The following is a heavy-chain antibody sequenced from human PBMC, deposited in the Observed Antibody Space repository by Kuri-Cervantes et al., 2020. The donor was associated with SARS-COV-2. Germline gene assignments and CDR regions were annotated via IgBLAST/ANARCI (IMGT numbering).Heavy chain of an antibody. J-gene: IGHJ6*03. CDR2: VRGKANNYAT. CDR3: TTDYLTGCSGGSCNLLDNYYYMDV. Sequence: GGSLRLSCAASGFTFSNAWMSWVRQASGKGLEWVGRVRGKANNYATAYAASVRGRFTISRDDSKNMAYLQMNSLKTEDTAVYYCTTDYLTGCSGGSCNLLDNYYYMDVWGKGTTVTVSS. D-gene: IGHD2-15*01. CDR1: GFTFSNAW. V-gene: IGHV3-73*01.